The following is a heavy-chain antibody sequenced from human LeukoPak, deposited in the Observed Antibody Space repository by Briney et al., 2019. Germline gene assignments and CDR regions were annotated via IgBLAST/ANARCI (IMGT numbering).Heavy chain of an antibody. CDR1: GYTFNDYY. D-gene: IGHD2-15*01. CDR2: VDPEDGET. CDR3: ATEGCSGGSCYPTGWFDP. V-gene: IGHV1-69-2*01. Sequence: ASVKVSCKVSGYTFNDYYMHWVQQAPGKGLEWMGLVDPEDGETIYAEKFQGRATITADTSTDTAYMELSSLRSEDMAVYYCATEGCSGGSCYPTGWFDPWGQGTLVTVSS. J-gene: IGHJ5*02.